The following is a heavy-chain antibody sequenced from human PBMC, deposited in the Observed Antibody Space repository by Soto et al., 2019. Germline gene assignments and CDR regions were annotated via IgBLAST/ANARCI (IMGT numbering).Heavy chain of an antibody. D-gene: IGHD3-22*01. CDR1: GFTFSSYA. J-gene: IGHJ1*01. CDR3: ERPMIVVVIYLFYH. V-gene: IGHV3-23*01. CDR2: ISGSGGST. Sequence: PGGSLRLTCAASGFTFSSYAMSWVRQAPGKGLEWVSAISGSGGSTYYADSVKGRFTISRDNSKNTLYLQMNSLRAGDTAVYYCERPMIVVVIYLFYHWGQGALVTVSS.